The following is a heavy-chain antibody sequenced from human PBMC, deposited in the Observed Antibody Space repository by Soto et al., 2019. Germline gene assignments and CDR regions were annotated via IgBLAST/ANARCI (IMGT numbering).Heavy chain of an antibody. CDR1: DDFISSYY. CDR2: VSTNGAT. D-gene: IGHD3-9*01. J-gene: IGHJ6*02. V-gene: IGHV4-4*07. Sequence: SETLSLTCTVSDDFISSYYWNWIRQPAGKGLEWIGRVSTNGATNYNPSLESLVTMSVDTSKNQFSLKLTSVTAADTAVYFCARADYEILTGSYAMDVWGQGTTVTVSS. CDR3: ARADYEILTGSYAMDV.